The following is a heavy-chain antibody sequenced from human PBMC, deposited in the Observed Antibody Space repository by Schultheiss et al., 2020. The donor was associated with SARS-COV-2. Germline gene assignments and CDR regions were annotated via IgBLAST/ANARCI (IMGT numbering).Heavy chain of an antibody. Sequence: SQTLSLTCAVYGGSFSGYYWSWIRQHPGKGLEWIGYIYYSGSTNYNPSLKSRVTISVDTSKNQFSLKLSSVTAADTAVYYCARGDFADAFDIWGQGTMVTVSS. V-gene: IGHV4-59*01. CDR3: ARGDFADAFDI. CDR1: GGSFSGYY. D-gene: IGHD2/OR15-2a*01. CDR2: IYYSGST. J-gene: IGHJ3*02.